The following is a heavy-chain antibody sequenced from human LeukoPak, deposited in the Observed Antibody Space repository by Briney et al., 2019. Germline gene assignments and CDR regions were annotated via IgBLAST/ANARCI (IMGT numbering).Heavy chain of an antibody. V-gene: IGHV4-4*02. J-gene: IGHJ6*02. CDR2: IYHSGST. D-gene: IGHD3-22*01. CDR1: GGSISSSNW. Sequence: SETLSLTCAVSGGSISSSNWWSWVRQPPGKGLEWIGEIYHSGSTNYNPSLKSRVTISVDKSKNQFSLKLSSVTAADTAVYYCARAYDSSGYYYPYYYYGMDVWGQGTTVTVSS. CDR3: ARAYDSSGYYYPYYYYGMDV.